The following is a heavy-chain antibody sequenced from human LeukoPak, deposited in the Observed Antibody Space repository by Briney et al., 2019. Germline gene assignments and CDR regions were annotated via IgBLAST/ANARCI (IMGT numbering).Heavy chain of an antibody. CDR2: IGTAGDT. Sequence: GGSLRLSCAASGFTISSYDMHWVRQATGKGLEWVSAIGTAGDTYYPGSVKGRFTISRENAKNSLYLQMNSLRAGDTAVYYCASGAGEFGDYYYYGMDVWGQGTTVTVSS. V-gene: IGHV3-13*01. CDR3: ASGAGEFGDYYYYGMDV. D-gene: IGHD3-10*01. J-gene: IGHJ6*02. CDR1: GFTISSYD.